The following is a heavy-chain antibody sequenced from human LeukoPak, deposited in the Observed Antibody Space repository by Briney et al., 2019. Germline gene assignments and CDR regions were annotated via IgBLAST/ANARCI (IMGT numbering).Heavy chain of an antibody. CDR3: ARANSAVFYYYGMDV. D-gene: IGHD2/OR15-2a*01. V-gene: IGHV4-30-2*01. Sequence: SETLSLTCAVSGGSISSGGYSWSWIRQPPGKGLERIGYIYHSGSTYYNPSLKSRVTISVDRSKNQFSLKLSSVTAADTAVYYCARANSAVFYYYGMDVWGQGTTVTVSS. J-gene: IGHJ6*02. CDR2: IYHSGST. CDR1: GGSISSGGYS.